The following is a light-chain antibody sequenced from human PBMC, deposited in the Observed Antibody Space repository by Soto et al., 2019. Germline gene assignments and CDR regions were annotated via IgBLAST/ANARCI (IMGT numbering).Light chain of an antibody. Sequence: DIQMTQSPTSLSASVGDRVTITCRASQGIRNFVAWYQQKPGKAPKLLIYAASTLQSGVPSRFSSSGSGTDFTLTINSLQPEDATTYSCQKYSSVPVFGPGTKVEIK. CDR3: QKYSSVPV. V-gene: IGKV1-27*01. CDR2: AAS. J-gene: IGKJ3*01. CDR1: QGIRNF.